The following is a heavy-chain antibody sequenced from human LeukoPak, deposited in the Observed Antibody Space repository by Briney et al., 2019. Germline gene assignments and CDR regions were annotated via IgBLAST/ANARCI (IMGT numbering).Heavy chain of an antibody. V-gene: IGHV4-59*08. CDR2: IYYSGST. Sequence: SETLSLTCGVSGGSMNSYYWSWIRQSPGKGLEWIGYIYYSGSTNYNPSLKSRVTISVDTSKNQFSLKLSSVTAADTAVYYCARHVWLQPFDYWGQGTLVTVSS. D-gene: IGHD3-9*01. CDR1: GGSMNSYY. J-gene: IGHJ4*02. CDR3: ARHVWLQPFDY.